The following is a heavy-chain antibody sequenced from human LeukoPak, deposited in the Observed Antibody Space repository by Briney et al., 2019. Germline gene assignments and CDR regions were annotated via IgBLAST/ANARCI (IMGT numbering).Heavy chain of an antibody. J-gene: IGHJ6*02. V-gene: IGHV1-18*01. CDR3: ARDRPVTEYYCYGMDV. CDR1: GGTFSSYA. Sequence: ASVKVSCKASGGTFSSYAISWVRQAPGQGLEWMGWISAYNGNTNYAQKLQGRVTMTTDTSTSTAYMELRSLRSDDTAVYYCARDRPVTEYYCYGMDVWGQGTTVTVSS. CDR2: ISAYNGNT. D-gene: IGHD2-21*02.